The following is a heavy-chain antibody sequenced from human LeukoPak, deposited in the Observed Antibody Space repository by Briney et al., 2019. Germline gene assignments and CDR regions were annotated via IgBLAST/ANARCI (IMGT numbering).Heavy chain of an antibody. CDR1: GGSIGSSNW. CDR2: IYHSGST. D-gene: IGHD1-14*01. V-gene: IGHV4-4*02. CDR3: ARVGGRDRFDY. J-gene: IGHJ4*02. Sequence: SETLSLTCAVSGGSIGSSNWWSWVRQPPGKGLEWIGEIYHSGSTNYNPSLKSRVTISVDKSKNQFSLKLSTVTAADTAVHYCARVGGRDRFDYWGQGTLVTVSS.